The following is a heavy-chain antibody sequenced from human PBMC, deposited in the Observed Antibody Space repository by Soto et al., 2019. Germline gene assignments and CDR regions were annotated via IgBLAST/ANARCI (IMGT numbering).Heavy chain of an antibody. V-gene: IGHV4-59*01. CDR2: IHYNGNT. J-gene: IGHJ4*02. CDR3: AREGNLGRWLQPLDF. D-gene: IGHD5-12*01. Sequence: SETLSLTCTVSGGSIINYSWSWVRQPPGKGLEWIGNIHYNGNTKYNPSLKSRVSMSVDTSKNQFSLRLISVTAADTAKYFCAREGNLGRWLQPLDFWGQGTLVTVSS. CDR1: GGSIINYS.